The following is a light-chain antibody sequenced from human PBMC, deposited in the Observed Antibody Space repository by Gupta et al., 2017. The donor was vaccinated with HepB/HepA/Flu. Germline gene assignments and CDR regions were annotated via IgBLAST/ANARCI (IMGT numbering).Light chain of an antibody. CDR3: QQSDSTPQYA. Sequence: DIQMTQSPSSLSASVGDRVTITCRASQSISSYLNWYQQKPGKAPKLLIYAASSLQSGVPSRFSGSGYGTDFTLTISSLQPEDFASYYGQQSDSTPQYAFGQGTKMEIK. V-gene: IGKV1-39*01. CDR1: QSISSY. J-gene: IGKJ2*01. CDR2: AAS.